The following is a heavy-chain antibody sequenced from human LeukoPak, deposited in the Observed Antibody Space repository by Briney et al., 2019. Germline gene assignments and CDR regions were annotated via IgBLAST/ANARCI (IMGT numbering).Heavy chain of an antibody. CDR2: IYTSGST. J-gene: IGHJ4*02. V-gene: IGHV4-4*09. Sequence: SETLSLTCTVSGGSISSYYWSWIRQPPGKGLEWIGYIYTSGSTNYNPSLKSRVTISVDTSKNQFSLKLSSVTAADTAVYYCARVPTIFGVVFKGFDYWGQGTLVTVSS. CDR1: GGSISSYY. CDR3: ARVPTIFGVVFKGFDY. D-gene: IGHD3-3*01.